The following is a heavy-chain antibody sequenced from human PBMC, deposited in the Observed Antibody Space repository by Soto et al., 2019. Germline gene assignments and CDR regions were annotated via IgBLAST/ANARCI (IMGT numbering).Heavy chain of an antibody. CDR3: ARHRYCSGATCYHLDNWFDP. CDR1: GGTFSSYA. CDR2: IIPIFGTA. D-gene: IGHD2-15*01. Sequence: SVKVSCKASGGTFSSYAISWVRQAPGQGLEWMGGIIPIFGTANYAQKFQGRVTITADESTSTAYMELSSLSSVTAADTAVYYCARHRYCSGATCYHLDNWFDPWGQGTLVTVSS. J-gene: IGHJ5*02. V-gene: IGHV1-69*13.